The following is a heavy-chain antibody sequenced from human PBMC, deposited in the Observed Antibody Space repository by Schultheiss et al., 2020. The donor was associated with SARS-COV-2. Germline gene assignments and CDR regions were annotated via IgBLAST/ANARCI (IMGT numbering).Heavy chain of an antibody. Sequence: SETLSLTCTVSGGSISSYYWSWIRQPPGKGLEWIGYIYYSGSTNYNPSLKSRVTISVDTSKNQFSLKLSSVTAADTAVYYCARAGGTTVVTRDTYYYYYYYMDVWGKGTTVTVSS. D-gene: IGHD4-23*01. CDR3: ARAGGTTVVTRDTYYYYYYYMDV. J-gene: IGHJ6*03. CDR1: GGSISSYY. CDR2: IYYSGST. V-gene: IGHV4-59*01.